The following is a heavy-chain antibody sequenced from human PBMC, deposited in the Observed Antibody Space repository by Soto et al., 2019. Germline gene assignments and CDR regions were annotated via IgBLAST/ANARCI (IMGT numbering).Heavy chain of an antibody. CDR1: GFTFSTYS. CDR3: ARTVELRQYYFDY. CDR2: ISSSSSYI. J-gene: IGHJ4*02. V-gene: IGHV3-21*05. Sequence: GGSLRLSCAASGFTFSTYSMNWVRQAPGKGLEWVSYISSSSSYIYYADSVKGRFTISRDNAKNSLYLQMNSLRAEDTAVYYCARTVELRQYYFDYWGQGTLVTVSS. D-gene: IGHD1-7*01.